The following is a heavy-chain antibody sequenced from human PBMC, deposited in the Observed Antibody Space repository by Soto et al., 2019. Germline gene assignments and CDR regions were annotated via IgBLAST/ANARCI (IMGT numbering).Heavy chain of an antibody. CDR3: AIKRITIFGVVIGPLDY. V-gene: IGHV1-18*01. D-gene: IGHD3-3*01. Sequence: GASVKVSCKASGYTFTSYGISWVRQAPGQGLEWMGWISAYNGNTNYAQKLQGRVTMTTDTSTSTAYMELRSLRSDDTAVYYCAIKRITIFGVVIGPLDYWGQGTLVTVSS. J-gene: IGHJ4*02. CDR2: ISAYNGNT. CDR1: GYTFTSYG.